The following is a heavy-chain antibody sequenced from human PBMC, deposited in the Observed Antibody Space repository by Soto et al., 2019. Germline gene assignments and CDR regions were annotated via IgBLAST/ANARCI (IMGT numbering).Heavy chain of an antibody. J-gene: IGHJ4*02. D-gene: IGHD5-12*01. CDR2: IYYSGST. CDR1: GGSISSYY. CDR3: ARQGLYCGYLDGYLDY. V-gene: IGHV4-59*08. Sequence: PSETLSLTCTVSGGSISSYYWSWIRQPPGKGLEWIGYIYYSGSTNYNPPLKSRVTISVDTSKNQFSLKLSSVTAADTAVYYCARQGLYCGYLDGYLDYWGQGTLVTVSS.